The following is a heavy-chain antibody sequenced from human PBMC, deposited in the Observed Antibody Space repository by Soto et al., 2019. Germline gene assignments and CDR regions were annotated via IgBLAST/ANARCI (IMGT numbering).Heavy chain of an antibody. J-gene: IGHJ4*02. D-gene: IGHD4-4*01. CDR3: ARAPKDYSIHFDY. CDR1: GFTVSSNY. V-gene: IGHV3-53*01. Sequence: GGSLRLSCAASGFTVSSNYMSWVRQAPGKGLEWVSVIYSGGSTYYADSVKGRFTISGDNSKNTLYLQMNSLRAEDTAVYYCARAPKDYSIHFDYWGQGTLVTVSS. CDR2: IYSGGST.